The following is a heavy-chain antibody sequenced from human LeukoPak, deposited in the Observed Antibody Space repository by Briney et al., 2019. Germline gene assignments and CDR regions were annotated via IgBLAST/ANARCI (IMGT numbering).Heavy chain of an antibody. V-gene: IGHV3-74*01. D-gene: IGHD4-23*01. Sequence: GGSLRLSCAASGFTFSSCWMHWVRQAPGKGLVWVSRINSDGSSTSYADSVKGRFTISRDNAKNTLYLQMNSLRAEDTAVYYCARVSTVADFDYWGQGTLVTVSS. CDR3: ARVSTVADFDY. CDR1: GFTFSSCW. CDR2: INSDGSST. J-gene: IGHJ4*02.